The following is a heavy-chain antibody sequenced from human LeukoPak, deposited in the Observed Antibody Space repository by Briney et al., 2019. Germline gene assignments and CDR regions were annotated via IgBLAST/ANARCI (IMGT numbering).Heavy chain of an antibody. CDR3: AVATIKDYFDY. J-gene: IGHJ4*02. CDR2: ISSSGSTI. D-gene: IGHD5-24*01. CDR1: GFTFSSYE. V-gene: IGHV3-48*03. Sequence: GGSLRLSCAASGFTFSSYEMNWVRQAPGKGLEWVSYISSSGSTIYYADSVKGRFTISRDNAKNSLYLQMNSLRAEDTAVYYCAVATIKDYFDYWGQGALVTVSS.